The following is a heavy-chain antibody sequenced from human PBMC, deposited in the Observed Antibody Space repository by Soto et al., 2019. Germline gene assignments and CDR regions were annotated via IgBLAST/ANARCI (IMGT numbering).Heavy chain of an antibody. J-gene: IGHJ4*02. Sequence: GSGPTLVNPTQTLTLTCTFSGFSLSTSGMCVSWIRQPPGKALEWLALIDWNDDRYYSTSLRTRLTISKDTSKNQVVLTMTNMDPVDTATYYCARVYYSGYDKYFDYWGQGTLVTVSS. CDR3: ARVYYSGYDKYFDY. CDR2: IDWNDDR. D-gene: IGHD5-12*01. CDR1: GFSLSTSGMC. V-gene: IGHV2-70*01.